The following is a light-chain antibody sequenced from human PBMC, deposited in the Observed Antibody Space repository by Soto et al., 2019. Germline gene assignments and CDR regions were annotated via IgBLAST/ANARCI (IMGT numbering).Light chain of an antibody. Sequence: ESVLTHSPATLSFFPGEISTLSCRASQCVGSYLAWYQQKPGQDPRLLISGASTRAAGISDTFRGSGSGTEFTLTISSLRSEESAISYCQQYFEWPPMTFGEGTKVDIK. CDR1: QCVGSY. V-gene: IGKV3-15*01. CDR2: GAS. CDR3: QQYFEWPPMT. J-gene: IGKJ1*01.